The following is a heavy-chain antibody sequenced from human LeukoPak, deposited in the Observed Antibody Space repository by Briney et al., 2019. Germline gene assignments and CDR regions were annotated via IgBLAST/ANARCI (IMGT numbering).Heavy chain of an antibody. CDR2: ISAYNGNT. CDR3: ARDVYYYGSGSYFGRANFDY. CDR1: GYTFTSYG. V-gene: IGHV1-18*01. J-gene: IGHJ4*02. Sequence: GASVKVSCKASGYTFTSYGISWVRQAPGQGLEWMGRISAYNGNTNYAQKLQGRVTMTTDTSTSTAYMELRSLRSDDTAVYYCARDVYYYGSGSYFGRANFDYWGQGTLVTVSS. D-gene: IGHD3-10*01.